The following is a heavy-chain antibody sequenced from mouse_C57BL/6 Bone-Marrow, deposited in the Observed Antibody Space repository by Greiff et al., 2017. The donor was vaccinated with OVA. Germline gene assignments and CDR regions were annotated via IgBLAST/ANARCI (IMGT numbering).Heavy chain of an antibody. V-gene: IGHV1-55*01. CDR1: GYTFTSYW. Sequence: QVQLQQPGAELVKPGASVKMSCKASGYTFTSYWITWVKQRPGQGLEWIGDIYPGSGSTNYNEKFTSKATLTVDTSSSTAYIQLSSLASDDSAVYYCATLYFDVWGTGTTVTVSS. CDR2: IYPGSGST. J-gene: IGHJ1*03. CDR3: ATLYFDV.